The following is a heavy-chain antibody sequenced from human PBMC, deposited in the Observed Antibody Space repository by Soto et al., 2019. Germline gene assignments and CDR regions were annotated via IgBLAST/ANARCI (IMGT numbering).Heavy chain of an antibody. CDR1: GFTFSSYA. J-gene: IGHJ4*02. Sequence: GGSLRLSCAASGFTFSSYAMSWVRQAPGKGLEWVSAISGSGGSTYYADSVKGRFTISRDNSKNTLYLQMNSLRAEDTAVYYCAKAGVDYDYIWGSYRPQNDYWGQGTLVTVSS. CDR3: AKAGVDYDYIWGSYRPQNDY. V-gene: IGHV3-23*01. CDR2: ISGSGGST. D-gene: IGHD3-16*02.